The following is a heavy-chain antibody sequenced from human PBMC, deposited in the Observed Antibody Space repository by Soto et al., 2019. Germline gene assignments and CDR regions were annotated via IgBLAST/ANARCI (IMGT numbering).Heavy chain of an antibody. CDR1: GDTISSNRAA. J-gene: IGHJ3*02. CDR2: TYFRSKWYN. Sequence: SQTLSLTCAMSGDTISSNRAACNWIRQSPSRGLEWLGRTYFRSKWYNDYAVSVKSRITINPDTTKNKFSLQLNSVTADDTAVYYCARSSRNAFDIWGQGTMVTVSS. CDR3: ARSSRNAFDI. V-gene: IGHV6-1*01.